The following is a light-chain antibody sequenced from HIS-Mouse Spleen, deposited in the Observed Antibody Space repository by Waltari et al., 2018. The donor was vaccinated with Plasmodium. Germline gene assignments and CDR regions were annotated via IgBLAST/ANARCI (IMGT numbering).Light chain of an antibody. J-gene: IGLJ3*02. CDR2: EGS. CDR3: CSYAGSSTNWV. V-gene: IGLV2-23*01. CDR1: SSDVGSYNL. Sequence: QSALTQPASVSGSPGQSITISCTGTSSDVGSYNLVSWYQRHPGKAPKPVIYEGSKRPSGVSNRFSGSKSGNTASLTISGLQAEDEADYYCCSYAGSSTNWVFGGGTKLTVL.